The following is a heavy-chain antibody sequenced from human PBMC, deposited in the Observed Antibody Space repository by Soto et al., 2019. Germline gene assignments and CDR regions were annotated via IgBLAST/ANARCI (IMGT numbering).Heavy chain of an antibody. V-gene: IGHV3-23*01. CDR1: GFTFSSYA. Sequence: EVQLLESGGGLVQPGGSLRLSCAASGFTFSSYAMSWVRQAPGKGLEWVSAISGSGGSTYYADSVKGRFTISRDNSKNTLYLQMNSLRAEDTAVYYCAKDGYLHEAVLLWFGEFSGGMDVWGQGTTVTVSS. CDR2: ISGSGGST. J-gene: IGHJ6*02. D-gene: IGHD3-10*01. CDR3: AKDGYLHEAVLLWFGEFSGGMDV.